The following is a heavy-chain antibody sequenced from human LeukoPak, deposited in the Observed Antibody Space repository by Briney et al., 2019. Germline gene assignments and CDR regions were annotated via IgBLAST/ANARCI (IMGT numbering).Heavy chain of an antibody. D-gene: IGHD6-13*01. J-gene: IGHJ4*02. Sequence: SQTLSLTCTVSGGSISSDDYYWSWIRQPPGKGLEWIGEINHSGSTNYNPSLKSRVTISVDTSKNQFSLKLSSVTAADTAVYYCARGKRGYSSSWYDYWGQGTLVTVSS. CDR3: ARGKRGYSSSWYDY. CDR2: INHSGST. CDR1: GGSISSDDYY. V-gene: IGHV4-30-4*08.